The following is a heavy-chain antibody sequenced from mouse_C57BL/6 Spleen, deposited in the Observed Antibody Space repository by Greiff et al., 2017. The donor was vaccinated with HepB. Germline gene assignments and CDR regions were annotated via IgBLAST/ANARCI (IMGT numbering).Heavy chain of an antibody. CDR1: GFTFSDYG. CDR2: ISTLAYSI. V-gene: IGHV5-15*01. CDR3: ARRGGIDYGVFAY. D-gene: IGHD1-1*02. J-gene: IGHJ3*01. Sequence: EVMLVESGGGLVQPGGSLKLSCAASGFTFSDYGMAWVRQAPRKGPEWVAFISTLAYSIYYADTVTGRFTISRANAKNPLYLEMSSLWSGDTAMYYCARRGGIDYGVFAYWGQGTLVTVSA.